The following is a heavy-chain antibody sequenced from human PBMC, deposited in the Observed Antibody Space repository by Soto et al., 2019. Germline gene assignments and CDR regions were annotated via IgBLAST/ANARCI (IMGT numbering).Heavy chain of an antibody. CDR1: GGSFSGYY. CDR2: INHSGST. Sequence: PSETLSLTCAVYGGSFSGYYWSWIRQPPGKGLEWIGEINHSGSTNYNPSLKSRVTISVDTSKNQFSLKLSSVTAADTAVYYCARVLGNLNYDILTGYYKTKTFDYWGQGTLVTVSS. D-gene: IGHD3-9*01. V-gene: IGHV4-34*01. CDR3: ARVLGNLNYDILTGYYKTKTFDY. J-gene: IGHJ4*02.